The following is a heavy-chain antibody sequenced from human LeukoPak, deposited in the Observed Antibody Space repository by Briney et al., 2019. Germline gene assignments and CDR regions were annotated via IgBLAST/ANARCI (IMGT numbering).Heavy chain of an antibody. Sequence: ASEKVSCKASGGTFSSYAISWVRQAPGQGLEWMGGIIPIFGTANYAQKFQGRVTITADESTSTAYMELSSLRSEDTAVYYCAREGEEYCSSTSCYSWFDPWGQGTLVTVSS. J-gene: IGHJ5*02. CDR2: IIPIFGTA. CDR1: GGTFSSYA. CDR3: AREGEEYCSSTSCYSWFDP. D-gene: IGHD2-2*02. V-gene: IGHV1-69*13.